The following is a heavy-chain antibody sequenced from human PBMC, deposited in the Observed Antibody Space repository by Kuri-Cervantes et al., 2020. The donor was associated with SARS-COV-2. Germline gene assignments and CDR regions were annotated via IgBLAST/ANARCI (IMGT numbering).Heavy chain of an antibody. V-gene: IGHV4-59*04. CDR2: IYHSGST. CDR1: GGSISSHY. CDR3: GRVSWLQLWRRYSDS. D-gene: IGHD5-18*01. J-gene: IGHJ4*02. Sequence: SETLSLTCTVSGGSISSHYWSWIRQPPGKGLEWIGSIYHSGSTYYNPSLKSRVTISVDTSKNHVSLRLTSATAADTAVYYCGRVSWLQLWRRYSDSWGQGTLVTVSS.